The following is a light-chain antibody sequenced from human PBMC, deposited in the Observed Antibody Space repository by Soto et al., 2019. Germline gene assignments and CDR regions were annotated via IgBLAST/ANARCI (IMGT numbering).Light chain of an antibody. CDR3: QQYDHLPLT. J-gene: IGKJ4*01. CDR1: QDISNY. Sequence: DIQMTQSPSALSASVGDRITITCQASQDISNYLNWYQQKPGKAPDLLIYDASKLETGVPSRFSGSGSGTDFSFTISSLQPEDIVTYYCQQYDHLPLTFGGGTKVEIK. CDR2: DAS. V-gene: IGKV1-33*01.